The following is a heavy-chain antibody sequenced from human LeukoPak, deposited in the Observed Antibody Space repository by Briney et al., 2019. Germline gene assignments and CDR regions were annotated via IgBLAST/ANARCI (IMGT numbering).Heavy chain of an antibody. Sequence: PGGSLRLSCAASGFTFSNYAMIWVRQAPGKGLEWVSAIRGSGGSTYYADSVKDRFTISRDNSKNTLYLQMNSLRAEDTAVYYCGRDPNGDYIGAFDMWGRGTVVTVSS. CDR1: GFTFSNYA. D-gene: IGHD4-17*01. V-gene: IGHV3-23*01. CDR3: GRDPNGDYIGAFDM. J-gene: IGHJ3*02. CDR2: IRGSGGST.